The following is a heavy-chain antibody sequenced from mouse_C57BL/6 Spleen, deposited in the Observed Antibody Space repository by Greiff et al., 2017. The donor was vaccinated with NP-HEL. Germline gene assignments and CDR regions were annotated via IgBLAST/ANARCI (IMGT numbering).Heavy chain of an antibody. CDR2: IDPADSYT. CDR3: ARSGDGYSGGYFDV. V-gene: IGHV1-50*01. CDR1: GYTFTSYW. D-gene: IGHD2-3*01. Sequence: QVQLQQPGAELVKPGASVKLSCKASGYTFTSYWMQWVKQRPGQGLEWIGEIDPADSYTNYQQKFKGNATLTVDTSSSIAYMRLSSLTSEDSAVYYCARSGDGYSGGYFDVWGTGTTVTVSS. J-gene: IGHJ1*03.